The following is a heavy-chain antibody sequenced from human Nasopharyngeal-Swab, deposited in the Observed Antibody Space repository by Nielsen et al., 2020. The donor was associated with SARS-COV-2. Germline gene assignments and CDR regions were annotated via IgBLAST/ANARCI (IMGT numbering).Heavy chain of an antibody. CDR1: GFTFSSYE. J-gene: IGHJ6*02. CDR3: AKDLPITVGDYYGLDV. V-gene: IGHV3-48*03. Sequence: GGSLRLSCAASGFTFSSYEMNWVRQAPGKGLEWVSYISSSGSTIYYADSVKGRFTISRDNARNSLYLQMSSLRAEDTAVYHCAKDLPITVGDYYGLDVWGQGTTVTVSS. D-gene: IGHD6-19*01. CDR2: ISSSGSTI.